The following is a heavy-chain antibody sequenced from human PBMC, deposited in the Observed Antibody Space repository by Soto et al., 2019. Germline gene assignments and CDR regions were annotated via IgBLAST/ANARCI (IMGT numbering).Heavy chain of an antibody. CDR1: GFTFSSYA. CDR3: AKDEPGPRPSIYGSGSYYNY. Sequence: EVQLLESGGGLVQPGGSLRLSCAASGFTFSSYAMSWVRQAPGKGLEWVSAISGSGGSTYYADSVKGRFTISRDNSKNTLYLQMNSLRAEDTALYYCAKDEPGPRPSIYGSGSYYNYWGQGTLVTVSS. V-gene: IGHV3-23*01. CDR2: ISGSGGST. D-gene: IGHD3-10*01. J-gene: IGHJ4*02.